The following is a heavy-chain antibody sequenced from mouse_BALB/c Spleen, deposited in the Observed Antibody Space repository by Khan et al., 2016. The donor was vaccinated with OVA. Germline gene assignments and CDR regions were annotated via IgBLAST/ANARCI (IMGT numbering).Heavy chain of an antibody. J-gene: IGHJ4*01. CDR1: GFSLTSYG. Sequence: VQLQQSGPGLVQPSQSLSITCTVSGFSLTSYGVPWVRQSPGTGLEWLGVIWSGGSTDYNSAFISRLTISKDNSKSQVFFKMNSLQANDTAIYYCARTYFSYGNYGDYYTMDYWGQGTSVTVSS. CDR3: ARTYFSYGNYGDYYTMDY. D-gene: IGHD2-1*01. V-gene: IGHV2-2*02. CDR2: IWSGGST.